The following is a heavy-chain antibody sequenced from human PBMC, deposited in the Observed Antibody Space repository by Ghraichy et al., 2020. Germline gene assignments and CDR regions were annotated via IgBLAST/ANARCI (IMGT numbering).Heavy chain of an antibody. D-gene: IGHD5-12*01. CDR2: FNTNTGNP. J-gene: IGHJ6*03. V-gene: IGHV7-4-1*02. Sequence: ASVKVSCKASGYTFTSYAMNWVRQAPGQGLEWMGWFNTNTGNPTYAQGFTGRFVFSLDTSVSTAYLQISSLKAEDTAVYYCARGVATIWDYYYYMDVWGKETTVTVSS. CDR1: GYTFTSYA. CDR3: ARGVATIWDYYYYMDV.